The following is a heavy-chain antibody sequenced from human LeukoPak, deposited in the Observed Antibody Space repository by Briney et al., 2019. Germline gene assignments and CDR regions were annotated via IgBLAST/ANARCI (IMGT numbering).Heavy chain of an antibody. Sequence: ASVKVSCKASGGTLSSYAISWVRQAPGQGLEWMGRIIPIFGTANYAQKFQGRATITTDESTSTAYMELSSLRSEDTAVYYCARRYSYPDAFDMWGQGTVVTVYS. CDR2: IIPIFGTA. D-gene: IGHD5-18*01. CDR1: GGTLSSYA. CDR3: ARRYSYPDAFDM. V-gene: IGHV1-69*05. J-gene: IGHJ3*02.